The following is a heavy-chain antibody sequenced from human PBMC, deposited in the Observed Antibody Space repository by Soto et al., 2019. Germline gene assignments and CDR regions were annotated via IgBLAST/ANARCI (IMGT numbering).Heavy chain of an antibody. CDR3: ARDKITGLFDY. D-gene: IGHD2-8*02. CDR2: INHSGST. V-gene: IGHV4-34*01. Sequence: SETLSLSCAVYGGSFSGYYWTWIRQPPGTGLEWIGEINHSGSTNYNPSLKSRVTISVDTSKNQFSLKLTSVTAADTAVYYCARDKITGLFDYWGQGILVTVS. J-gene: IGHJ4*02. CDR1: GGSFSGYY.